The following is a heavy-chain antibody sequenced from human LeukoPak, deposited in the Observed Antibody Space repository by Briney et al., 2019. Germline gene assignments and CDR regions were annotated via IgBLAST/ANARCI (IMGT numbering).Heavy chain of an antibody. Sequence: GGSLRLSCAASGFAFSNYEMNWVRQAPGKGLEWVSGFSGSGSHTNYADSVKGRFTISRDNAKNSLYLQMNSLRAEDTAVYYCARGEVTTFGYWGQGTLVTVSS. J-gene: IGHJ4*02. D-gene: IGHD2/OR15-2a*01. V-gene: IGHV3-21*01. CDR2: FSGSGSHT. CDR1: GFAFSNYE. CDR3: ARGEVTTFGY.